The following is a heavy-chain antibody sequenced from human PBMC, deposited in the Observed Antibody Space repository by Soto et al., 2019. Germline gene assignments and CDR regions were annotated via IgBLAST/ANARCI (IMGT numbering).Heavy chain of an antibody. CDR2: IYYSGST. V-gene: IGHV4-30-4*01. Sequence: PSETLSLTCTVSGGSISSGDYYWSWVRQPPGKGLECIGYIYYSGSTYISPSLRSRVTMSVDTSKNQFSLKLSSVTAADTAVYYCARLPYSSSAYFDNWGQEALLTVSS. J-gene: IGHJ4*02. CDR1: GGSISSGDYY. D-gene: IGHD6-6*01. CDR3: ARLPYSSSAYFDN.